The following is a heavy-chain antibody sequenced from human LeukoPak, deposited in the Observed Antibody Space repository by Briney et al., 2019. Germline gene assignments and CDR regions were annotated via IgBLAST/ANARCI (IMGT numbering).Heavy chain of an antibody. CDR1: GFTFSSYW. D-gene: IGHD3-10*01. J-gene: IGHJ3*02. Sequence: GGSLRLSCAASGFTFSSYWMTWVRQAPGKGLEWVANIKPDGSEKNYVDSVKGRFTISRDNAKNSLYLQMSSLRVEDTAVYYCARNMVRGYEDAFDIWGQGTMVTVSS. V-gene: IGHV3-7*01. CDR3: ARNMVRGYEDAFDI. CDR2: IKPDGSEK.